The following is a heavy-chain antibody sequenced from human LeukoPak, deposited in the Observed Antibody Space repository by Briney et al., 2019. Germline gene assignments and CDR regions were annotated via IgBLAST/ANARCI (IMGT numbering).Heavy chain of an antibody. CDR2: IYYSGST. Sequence: SETLSLTCTVSGGSISSSSYYWGWIRQPPGKGLEWLGSIYYSGSTYYNPSLKSRVTISVDTSKTQFSLKLSSVTAADTAVYYCARLSYDSSGYKYYFDYWGQGTLVTVSS. V-gene: IGHV4-39*01. CDR1: GGSISSSSYY. D-gene: IGHD3-22*01. J-gene: IGHJ4*02. CDR3: ARLSYDSSGYKYYFDY.